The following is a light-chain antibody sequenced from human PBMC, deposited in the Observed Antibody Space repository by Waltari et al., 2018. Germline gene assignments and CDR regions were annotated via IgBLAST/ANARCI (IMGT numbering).Light chain of an antibody. CDR1: QSISSY. V-gene: IGKV1-39*01. CDR3: QQSYSTPS. Sequence: DIQMTQSPSSLSASVGDRVTITCRANQSISSYLNWYQQKPGKAPKLLFYAASSLQSGVPSRFSGSGSGTDVTLTISSLQPEDFATYYSQQSYSTPSFGQGTRLEIK. J-gene: IGKJ5*01. CDR2: AAS.